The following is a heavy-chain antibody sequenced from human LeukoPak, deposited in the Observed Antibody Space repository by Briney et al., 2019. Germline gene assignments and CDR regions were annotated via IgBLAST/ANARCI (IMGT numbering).Heavy chain of an antibody. V-gene: IGHV1-69*01. CDR2: IIPIFGTA. CDR1: GGTFSSYT. J-gene: IGHJ4*02. Sequence: GSPVKVSCKASGGTFSSYTISWVRQAPGQGLEWMGGIIPIFGTANYAQKFQGRVTITADESTSTAYMELSSLRSEDTAVYYCASGRRDGYNWGFDYWGQGTLVTVSS. D-gene: IGHD5-24*01. CDR3: ASGRRDGYNWGFDY.